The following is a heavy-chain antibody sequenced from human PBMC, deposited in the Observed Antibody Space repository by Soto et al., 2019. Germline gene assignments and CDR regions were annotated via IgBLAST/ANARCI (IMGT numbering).Heavy chain of an antibody. CDR1: GDSIISSDFY. D-gene: IGHD3-3*02. V-gene: IGHV4-39*01. CDR2: IFYLGSS. Sequence: SETLSLTCTVSGDSIISSDFYWGWVRQPPGKGLEWIGSIFYLGSSYYNPSLKSRVTMSVDTSNNQFSLRLRSVTAADTALYFCARHSLALRKNNWFDPWGQGIMVTVSS. CDR3: ARHSLALRKNNWFDP. J-gene: IGHJ5*02.